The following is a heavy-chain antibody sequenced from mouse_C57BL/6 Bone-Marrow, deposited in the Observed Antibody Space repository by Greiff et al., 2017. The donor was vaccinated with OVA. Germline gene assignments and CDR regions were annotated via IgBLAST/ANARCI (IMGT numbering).Heavy chain of an antibody. V-gene: IGHV5-9*01. CDR2: ISGGGGNT. Sequence: EVQGVESGGGLVKPGGSLKLSCAASGFTFSSYTMSWVRQTPEKRLEWVATISGGGGNTYYPDSVKGRFTISRDNAKNTLYLQMSSLRSEDTALYYCARPIDYWGQGTTLTVSS. J-gene: IGHJ2*01. CDR1: GFTFSSYT. CDR3: ARPIDY.